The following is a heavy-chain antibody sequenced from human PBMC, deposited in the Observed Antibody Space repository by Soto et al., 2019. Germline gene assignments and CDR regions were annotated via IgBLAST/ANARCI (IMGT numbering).Heavy chain of an antibody. V-gene: IGHV1-3*01. CDR2: INAANGDT. CDR1: VYTFTSYG. D-gene: IGHD6-13*01. J-gene: IGHJ5*02. Sequence: GASVKVSCKASVYTFTSYGIHWVRQAPGQRLEWMGWINAANGDTKYSPKFQGRVTITRDTSASTAYMELSSLRSEDTAVYYCVRRHVSATGIDWFDPWGQGTLVTVSS. CDR3: VRRHVSATGIDWFDP.